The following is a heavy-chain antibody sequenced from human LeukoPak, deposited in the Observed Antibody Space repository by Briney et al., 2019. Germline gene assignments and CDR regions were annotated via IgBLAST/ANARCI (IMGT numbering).Heavy chain of an antibody. CDR3: ARTRTSPRYGDYDDY. J-gene: IGHJ4*02. D-gene: IGHD4-17*01. Sequence: ASETLSLTCTVSGGSISSSSYYWGWIRQPPGKGLEWIGSIYYSGSTYYNPSLKSRVTISVDTSKNQFSLKLSSVTAADTAVYYCARTRTSPRYGDYDDYWGQGTLVTVSS. V-gene: IGHV4-39*01. CDR2: IYYSGST. CDR1: GGSISSSSYY.